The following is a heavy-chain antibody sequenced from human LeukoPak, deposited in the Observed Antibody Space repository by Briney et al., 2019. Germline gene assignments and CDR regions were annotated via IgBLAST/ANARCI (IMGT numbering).Heavy chain of an antibody. V-gene: IGHV3-30*02. CDR2: IRYDGSNK. Sequence: GGSLRLSCAASGSTFSSYGMHWVRQAPGKGLEWVAFIRYDGSNKYYADSVKGRFTISRDNSKNTLYLQMNSLRAEDTAVYYCAKAIGYCSSTSCYGDYWGQGTLVTVSS. CDR1: GSTFSSYG. D-gene: IGHD2-2*01. CDR3: AKAIGYCSSTSCYGDY. J-gene: IGHJ4*02.